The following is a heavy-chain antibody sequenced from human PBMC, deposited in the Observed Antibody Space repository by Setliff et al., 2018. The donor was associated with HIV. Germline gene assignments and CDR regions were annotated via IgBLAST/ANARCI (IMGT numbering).Heavy chain of an antibody. CDR2: IYTNGYT. CDR3: ARVLGYFDY. Sequence: SETLSLTCTVSGGSIRSGSYYWTWIRQPAGKGPEWIGHIYTNGYTNYNPSLKSRVTISVDTSKNQFSLKLSSVTAADTAVYYCARVLGYFDYWGQGTLVTVSS. V-gene: IGHV4-61*09. CDR1: GGSIRSGSYY. D-gene: IGHD1-26*01. J-gene: IGHJ4*02.